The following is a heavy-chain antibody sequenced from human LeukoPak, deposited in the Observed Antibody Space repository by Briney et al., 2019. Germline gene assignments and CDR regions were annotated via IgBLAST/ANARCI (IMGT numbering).Heavy chain of an antibody. CDR3: AREQGYYSVPGY. Sequence: GGSLRLSCVASGFTFSRYWMHWVRQAPGKGPVWVSRIRSDGSSTDYADSVKGRFTISRDNAKNTLYLQMNSLRAEDTAVYYCAREQGYYSVPGYWGQGTQVTVSS. V-gene: IGHV3-74*01. D-gene: IGHD3-22*01. J-gene: IGHJ4*02. CDR2: IRSDGSST. CDR1: GFTFSRYW.